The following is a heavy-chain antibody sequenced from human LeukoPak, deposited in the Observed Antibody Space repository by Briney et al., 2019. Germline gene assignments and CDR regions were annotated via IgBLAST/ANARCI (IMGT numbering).Heavy chain of an antibody. Sequence: SETLSLTCTVSGGSISSSTYYWGWIRQPPGKWLEWIGSIYYTGSTYYYPSLKSRVTISVDTSKNQFFLELSSVTPADMAVYYCVRRCGGGRCLDYWGQGTLDTVSS. J-gene: IGHJ4*02. D-gene: IGHD2-15*01. CDR1: GGSISSSTYY. V-gene: IGHV4-39*01. CDR2: IYYTGST. CDR3: VRRCGGGRCLDY.